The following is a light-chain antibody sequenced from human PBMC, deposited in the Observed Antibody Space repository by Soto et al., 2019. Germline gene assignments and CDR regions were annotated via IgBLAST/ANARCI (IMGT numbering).Light chain of an antibody. Sequence: DIQMTQSPSTLSASVVDRVTITCRASQTISSWLAWYQQKPGKAPGLLIYAASTLQSGVPSRFSASGSGTDFTLTISSLQPEDFATYYCQQDLRPPLTFGPGTKVDVK. CDR2: AAS. V-gene: IGKV1-5*01. CDR3: QQDLRPPLT. CDR1: QTISSW. J-gene: IGKJ3*01.